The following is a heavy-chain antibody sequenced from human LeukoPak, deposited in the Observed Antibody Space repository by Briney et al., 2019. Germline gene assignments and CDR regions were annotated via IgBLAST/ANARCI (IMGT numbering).Heavy chain of an antibody. CDR3: ARHKSSWLIDY. J-gene: IGHJ4*02. V-gene: IGHV4-39*01. D-gene: IGHD6-13*01. CDR1: GGSISSNSHY. Sequence: SETLSLTCIVSGGSISSNSHYWGWIRQPPGKGLEWIGSIYYSGTTYYNPSLKSRVTISVDTSKNQFSLKLSSVTAADTAVYYCARHKSSWLIDYWGQGTLVTVSS. CDR2: IYYSGTT.